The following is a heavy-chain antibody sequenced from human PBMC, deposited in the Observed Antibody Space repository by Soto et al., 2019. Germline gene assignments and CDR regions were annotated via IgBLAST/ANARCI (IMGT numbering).Heavy chain of an antibody. V-gene: IGHV4-39*02. CDR2: IYYSGST. CDR3: ATQEVGGRYVYPFDP. Sequence: QLHLRESGPGLVKPSETLSLTCTVSGGSITSSSYYWGWIRQPPGKGLEWIGSIYYSGSTYYNPSRKSRVNTPXXXSXXHISLELSSVTAADTAVYSCATQEVGGRYVYPFDPWGQGTLVTVSS. CDR1: GGSITSSSYY. D-gene: IGHD1-26*01. J-gene: IGHJ5*02.